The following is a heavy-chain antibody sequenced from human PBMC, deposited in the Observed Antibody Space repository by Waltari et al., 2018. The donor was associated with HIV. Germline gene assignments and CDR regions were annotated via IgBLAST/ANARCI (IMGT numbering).Heavy chain of an antibody. V-gene: IGHV3-7*01. CDR1: GFIFSTSW. D-gene: IGHD3-16*02. J-gene: IGHJ3*02. Sequence: EVQLVESGGGLVQPGGSLGLSFAASGFIFSTSWLHWVREATGKGLEWVGNINQDGSEKYYVDSVKGQFTISRDNAKNSLYLQMDNLRAEDTAVYYCAGEMPTIIGDAFDIWGQGTMVTISS. CDR2: INQDGSEK. CDR3: AGEMPTIIGDAFDI.